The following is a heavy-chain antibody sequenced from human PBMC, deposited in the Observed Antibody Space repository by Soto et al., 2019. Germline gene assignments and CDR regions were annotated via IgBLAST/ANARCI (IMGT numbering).Heavy chain of an antibody. D-gene: IGHD1-26*01. J-gene: IGHJ1*01. Sequence: HTGGTLRLSCVASGFTFSNYWMSWVRQSPGKGLEWVANIKQDGSDKYYVDSVKGRFTISRDNAKNQLYLQMNSLRADDTALYYCARCGISTTWCHWGQGTLVTSPQ. CDR2: IKQDGSDK. CDR3: ARCGISTTWCH. V-gene: IGHV3-7*05. CDR1: GFTFSNYW.